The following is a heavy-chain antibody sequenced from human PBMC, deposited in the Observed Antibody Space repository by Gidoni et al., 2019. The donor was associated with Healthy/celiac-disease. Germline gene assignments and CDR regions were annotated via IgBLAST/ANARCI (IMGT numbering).Heavy chain of an antibody. CDR3: ARGASHYDILTGYYSSYYYYGMDV. Sequence: QVQLVQSGAEVKKPGSSVTVSCKASGGPFSSYAISGVRTAPGQCLEWMGGIITIFGTANYAQKFQGRVTITADESTSTAYMELSSLRSEDTAVYYCARGASHYDILTGYYSSYYYYGMDVWGQGTTVTVSS. CDR2: IITIFGTA. CDR1: GGPFSSYA. J-gene: IGHJ6*02. D-gene: IGHD3-9*01. V-gene: IGHV1-69*01.